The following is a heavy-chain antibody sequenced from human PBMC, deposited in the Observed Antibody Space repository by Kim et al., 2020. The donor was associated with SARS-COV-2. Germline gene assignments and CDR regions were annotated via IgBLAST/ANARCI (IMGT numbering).Heavy chain of an antibody. D-gene: IGHD3-16*01. V-gene: IGHV4-34*01. CDR1: GGSFSGYY. Sequence: SETLSLTCAVYGGSFSGYYWSWIRQPPGKGLEWIGEINHSGSTNYNPSLKSRVTISVDTSKNQFSLKLSSVTAAGTAVYYCARGGGGEGPSPYYFYYWGQGTLFTVSS. J-gene: IGHJ4*02. CDR3: ARGGGGEGPSPYYFYY. CDR2: INHSGST.